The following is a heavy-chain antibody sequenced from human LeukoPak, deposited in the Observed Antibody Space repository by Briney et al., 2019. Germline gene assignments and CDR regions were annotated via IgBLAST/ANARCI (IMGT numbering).Heavy chain of an antibody. Sequence: SETLSLTCTVSGGSVSSGSNYWSWIRQPPGKGLEWIGYIHYSGSTSHNPALKSRVTISVDTSKNQFSLKLSSVTAADTAVYYCARVLYGSGTYYFDYWGQGTLVTVSS. CDR2: IHYSGST. J-gene: IGHJ4*02. CDR1: GGSVSSGSNY. D-gene: IGHD3-10*01. V-gene: IGHV4-61*01. CDR3: ARVLYGSGTYYFDY.